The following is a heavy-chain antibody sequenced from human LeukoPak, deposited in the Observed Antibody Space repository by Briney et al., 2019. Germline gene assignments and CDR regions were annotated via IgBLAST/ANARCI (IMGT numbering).Heavy chain of an antibody. J-gene: IGHJ3*02. V-gene: IGHV3-11*04. CDR2: ISNSGSTI. CDR1: ASSPSDYY. D-gene: IGHD6-19*01. CDR3: ARSPLGWDAFNI. Sequence: RGSLRLSXAPSASSPSDYYINWIRQAPGEGLEWVSYISNSGSTIYYTHSVTGRFRISRHNTKNSLYLQMNSLRDEDTAVYFCARSPLGWDAFNIWGQGTMVTVSS.